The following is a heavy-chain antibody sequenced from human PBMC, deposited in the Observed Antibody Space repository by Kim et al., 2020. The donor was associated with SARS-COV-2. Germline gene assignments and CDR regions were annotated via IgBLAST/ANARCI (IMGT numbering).Heavy chain of an antibody. CDR3: ATGASKGTSI. V-gene: IGHV3-15*01. Sequence: GGSLRLSCAASGFTFSSASVNWVRQAPGKGLEWVGHIRSITDGGTTDYAAPVKGRFTISRDDSQNSLCLQMNSLKTEDTGVYYCATGASKGTSIWGQGTL. CDR2: IRSITDGGTT. J-gene: IGHJ4*02. D-gene: IGHD1-1*01. CDR1: GFTFSSAS.